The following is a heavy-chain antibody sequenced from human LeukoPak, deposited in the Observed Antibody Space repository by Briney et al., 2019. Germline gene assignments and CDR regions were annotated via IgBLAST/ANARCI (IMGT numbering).Heavy chain of an antibody. J-gene: IGHJ5*02. Sequence: SETLSLTCTVSGGSIGSSSYYWGWIRQPPGKGLEWIGSIYYSGSTYYNPSLKSRVTISVDTSKNQFSLKLSSVTAADTAVYYCARLITMIVVVPWFDPWGQGTLVTVSS. V-gene: IGHV4-39*01. CDR1: GGSIGSSSYY. CDR2: IYYSGST. D-gene: IGHD3-22*01. CDR3: ARLITMIVVVPWFDP.